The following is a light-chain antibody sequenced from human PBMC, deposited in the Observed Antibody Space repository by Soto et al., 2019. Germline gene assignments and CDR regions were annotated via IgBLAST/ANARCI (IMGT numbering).Light chain of an antibody. CDR1: QSISSW. CDR3: PQYYSYTWT. Sequence: DIQMTQSPSTLSASVGDRLTITFRDSQSISSWLAWYPQTPGKAPKGLIYKASTLESGAPSRFLGSGAGPECTRPISSLQPDDVETDACPQYYSYTWTFGQGTQVDIK. CDR2: KAS. J-gene: IGKJ1*01. V-gene: IGKV1-5*03.